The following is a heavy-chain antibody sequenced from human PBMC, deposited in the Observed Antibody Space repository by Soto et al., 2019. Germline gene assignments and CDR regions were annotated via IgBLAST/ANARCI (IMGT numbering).Heavy chain of an antibody. D-gene: IGHD3-9*01. CDR1: GYTFTSYD. CDR3: ATLALYYDILTGYPYFDY. CDR2: MNPNSGNT. V-gene: IGHV1-8*01. J-gene: IGHJ4*02. Sequence: ASVKVSCKASGYTFTSYDINWVRQATGQGLEWMGWMNPNSGNTGYAQKFQGRVTMTRNTSISTAYMELSSLRSEDTAVYYCATLALYYDILTGYPYFDYWGQGTLVTVSS.